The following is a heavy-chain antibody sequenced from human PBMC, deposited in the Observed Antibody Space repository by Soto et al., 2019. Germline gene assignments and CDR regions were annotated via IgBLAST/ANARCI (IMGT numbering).Heavy chain of an antibody. Sequence: SVTLRLPWSVSGGTINSVRYYWGWIRQPPGKGLEWIGSIYYRGNTYYDPSLQTRVTISLDKSKSQFSLRLNSVTAADSAVYFCARLEGLATISYYFDFWGQGAQVTVSS. D-gene: IGHD3-9*01. V-gene: IGHV4-39*01. J-gene: IGHJ4*02. CDR2: IYYRGNT. CDR1: GGTINSVRYY. CDR3: ARLEGLATISYYFDF.